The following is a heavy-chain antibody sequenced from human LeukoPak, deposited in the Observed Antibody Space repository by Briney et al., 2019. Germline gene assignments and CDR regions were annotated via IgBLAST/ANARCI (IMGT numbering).Heavy chain of an antibody. V-gene: IGHV3-21*04. CDR1: GFVFSRFS. CDR3: ANEEDPD. CDR2: ISNTGDHI. J-gene: IGHJ4*02. Sequence: GGSLRLSCAASGFVFSRFSVYWVRQAPGRGLECVSSISNTGDHIYYADSLQGRFTISRDNAKNSLFLQMDSLRAEDTAVYYCANEEDPDWGQGTLVTVSS.